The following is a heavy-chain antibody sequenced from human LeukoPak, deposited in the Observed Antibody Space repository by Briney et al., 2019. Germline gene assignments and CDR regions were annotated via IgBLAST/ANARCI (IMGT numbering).Heavy chain of an antibody. CDR1: GYTFTSYD. Sequence: ASVKVSCKASGYTFTSYDIHWVRQATGQGLEWMGWMNPNSGNTGYRQKFQGRVTMTRNTYTSTVYMELSSLRSEDTAVYYCARVGEYCNGNSCFDYWGQGTLVTV. J-gene: IGHJ4*02. CDR2: MNPNSGNT. CDR3: ARVGEYCNGNSCFDY. D-gene: IGHD2/OR15-2a*01. V-gene: IGHV1-8*01.